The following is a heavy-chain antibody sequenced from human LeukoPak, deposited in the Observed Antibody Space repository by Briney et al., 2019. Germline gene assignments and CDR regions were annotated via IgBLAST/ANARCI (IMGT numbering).Heavy chain of an antibody. V-gene: IGHV1-69*13. J-gene: IGHJ4*02. Sequence: GASVKASCKASGYTFTAYYMYWVRQAPGQGLEWMGGIIPIFGTANYAQKFQGRVTITADESTSTAYMELSSLRSEDTAVYYCARESRQWLVRGKYYFDYWGQGTLVTVSS. CDR1: GYTFTAYY. CDR3: ARESRQWLVRGKYYFDY. D-gene: IGHD6-19*01. CDR2: IIPIFGTA.